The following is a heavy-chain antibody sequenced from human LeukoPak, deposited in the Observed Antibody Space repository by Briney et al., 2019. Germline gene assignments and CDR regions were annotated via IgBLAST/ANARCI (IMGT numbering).Heavy chain of an antibody. CDR1: GGSISSGGYY. J-gene: IGHJ4*02. D-gene: IGHD3-22*01. CDR3: ARAQTYYYDSSGYYFDY. V-gene: IGHV4-31*03. CDR2: IYYSGST. Sequence: SETLSLTCTVSGGSISSGGYYWSWIRQHPGKGLEWIGYIYYSGSTYYNPSLKSRVTISVDTSKNQFSLKLSSVTAADTAVYYCARAQTYYYDSSGYYFDYWGQGTLVTVS.